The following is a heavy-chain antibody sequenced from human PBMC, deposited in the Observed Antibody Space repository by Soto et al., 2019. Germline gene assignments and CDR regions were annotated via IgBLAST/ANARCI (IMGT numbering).Heavy chain of an antibody. CDR2: ISSSGSST. J-gene: IGHJ4*02. V-gene: IGHV3-48*03. CDR1: GFSFSSYE. D-gene: IGHD3-10*01. Sequence: EVQLVESGGGLVQPGGSLRLSCAASGFSFSSYEMNWVRQAPGKGPVWLAYISSSGSSTYYADSAKGRFTISRDNIKNSLFLQLHSLRVEDTGIDYCARGGLRSWGQGTPVTVSS. CDR3: ARGGLRS.